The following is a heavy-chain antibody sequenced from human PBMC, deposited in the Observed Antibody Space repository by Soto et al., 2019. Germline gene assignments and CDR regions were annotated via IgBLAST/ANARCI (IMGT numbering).Heavy chain of an antibody. J-gene: IGHJ6*02. CDR3: ARALGSGYPYFYYGMDV. V-gene: IGHV3-74*03. CDR2: INSDGSST. Sequence: HPXGSLGLACAASGFTFSNYWMHWVRQTPGKGLVWVSHINSDGSSTTYADSVKVRFTTSRDNAQNTLYLQMNSLRAEDSALYYCARALGSGYPYFYYGMDVWGQGTKVTVYS. D-gene: IGHD5-12*01. CDR1: GFTFSNYW.